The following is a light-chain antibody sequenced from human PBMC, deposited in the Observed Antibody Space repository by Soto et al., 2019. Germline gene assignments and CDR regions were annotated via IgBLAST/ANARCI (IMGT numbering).Light chain of an antibody. V-gene: IGKV3-15*01. CDR1: QTISRN. J-gene: IGKJ5*01. Sequence: EIVMTQSPPTLSVSPGERATLSCRASQTISRNLAWYQQRPGQAPRLLMFGASTRAPGIPARFSGSGSGTDFTLTISRLEPEDFAVYYCHQYDNAPITFGQGTRLEIK. CDR2: GAS. CDR3: HQYDNAPIT.